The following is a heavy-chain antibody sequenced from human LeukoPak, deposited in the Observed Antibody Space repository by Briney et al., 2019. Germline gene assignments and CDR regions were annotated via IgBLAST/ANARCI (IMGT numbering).Heavy chain of an antibody. CDR2: IWYDGSNE. CDR3: GRGDYYDFWSGPSGGAFDI. J-gene: IGHJ3*02. Sequence: GGSLRLSCAASGFTFSSYGMHWVRQAPGKGLEWVAVIWYDGSNEYYADSVKGRFTISRDNSKNTLDLQMNSLRAEDTAVDYRGRGDYYDFWSGPSGGAFDIWGQGTMVTVSS. D-gene: IGHD3-3*01. CDR1: GFTFSSYG. V-gene: IGHV3-33*01.